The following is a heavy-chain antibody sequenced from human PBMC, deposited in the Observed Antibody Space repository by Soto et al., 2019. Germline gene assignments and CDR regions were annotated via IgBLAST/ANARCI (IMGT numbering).Heavy chain of an antibody. CDR1: GYSFSSYG. Sequence: QAQLVQSGAEVKKPGASVKVSCKASGYSFSSYGITWVRQAPGQGLEWLGWISPYNDDTKYAQRLQGRVTMTPDTATRTSYRDIRGLRSDDTSIYYSARGGYYDRRGAPTYTYSGMDVWGQGTPVTVSS. CDR3: ARGGYYDRRGAPTYTYSGMDV. D-gene: IGHD3-22*01. CDR2: ISPYNDDT. V-gene: IGHV1-18*01. J-gene: IGHJ6*02.